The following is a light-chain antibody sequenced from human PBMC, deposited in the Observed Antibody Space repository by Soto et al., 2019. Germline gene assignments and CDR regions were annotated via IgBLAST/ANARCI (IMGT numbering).Light chain of an antibody. V-gene: IGKV1-5*01. J-gene: IGKJ2*01. CDR2: DAA. CDR3: QQYKSYAMYT. Sequence: DIQMTQSPSTLSASVGDSVTITCRASQSLSDWLAWYQQKPGKAPSLLIYDAATLDSGVPSRFSGSVYVTEYPLTISSVQPDDFAAHYCQQYKSYAMYTFCQGTKLAIK. CDR1: QSLSDW.